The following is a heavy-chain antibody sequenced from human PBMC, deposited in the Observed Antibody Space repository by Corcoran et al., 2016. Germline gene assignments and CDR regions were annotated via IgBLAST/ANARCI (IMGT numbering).Heavy chain of an antibody. Sequence: QVQLVPSGAVVKKPESSVKVSCKASEGTFSNYAISWVRQAPEQGLEWMGGITPIFGRANYAQKFQGRVTITADKSTSTAYMELSRLRYEDTAVYYCARVYDNSGYYFLVYWGQGTLVTVSS. CDR2: ITPIFGRA. V-gene: IGHV1-69*06. D-gene: IGHD3-22*01. J-gene: IGHJ4*02. CDR3: ARVYDNSGYYFLVY. CDR1: EGTFSNYA.